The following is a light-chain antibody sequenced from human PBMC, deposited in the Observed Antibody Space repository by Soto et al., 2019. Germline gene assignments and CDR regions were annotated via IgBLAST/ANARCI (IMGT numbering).Light chain of an antibody. CDR3: QQYNNWPKT. J-gene: IGKJ1*01. CDR1: QGVSSN. Sequence: ERVITQAAATLSVSPGERATLSCRASQGVSSNLAWYQQKPGQAPRLLIYGASTRATGIPARFSGSGSGTEFTLTISSLQSEDFAVYSCQQYNNWPKTFGQGTKV. V-gene: IGKV3-15*01. CDR2: GAS.